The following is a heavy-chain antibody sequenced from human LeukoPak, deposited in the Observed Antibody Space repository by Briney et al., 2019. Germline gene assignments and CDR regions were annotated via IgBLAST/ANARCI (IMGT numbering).Heavy chain of an antibody. J-gene: IGHJ4*02. V-gene: IGHV3-48*03. Sequence: GGSLRLSCAASGFTFSSYEMNWVRQAPGKGLEWVSYISSSGSTIYYADSVKGRFTISRDNAKNSLYLQMNSLRAEDTAVYYCARPMYSGSYVDYWGQGTLVTVSS. CDR1: GFTFSSYE. CDR3: ARPMYSGSYVDY. CDR2: ISSSGSTI. D-gene: IGHD1-26*01.